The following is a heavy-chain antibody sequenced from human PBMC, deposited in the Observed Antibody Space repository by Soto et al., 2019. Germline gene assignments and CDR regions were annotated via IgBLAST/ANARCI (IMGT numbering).Heavy chain of an antibody. J-gene: IGHJ5*02. Sequence: QVQLQESGPGLVKPSETLSLTCTVSGGSVSSGSHYWSWIRQPPGKGLEWIGYIYYSGSTNYNPSLKSRVTISVDTSKNQFSLKLSSVTAADTAVYYCARDSSLGGIDPWGLGTLVTVS. CDR3: ARDSSLGGIDP. D-gene: IGHD3-16*01. CDR1: GGSVSSGSHY. V-gene: IGHV4-61*01. CDR2: IYYSGST.